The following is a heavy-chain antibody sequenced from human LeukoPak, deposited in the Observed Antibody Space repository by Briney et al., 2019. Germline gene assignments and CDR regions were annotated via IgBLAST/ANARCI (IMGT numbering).Heavy chain of an antibody. V-gene: IGHV3-23*01. CDR1: GFSFSSFT. Sequence: GGSLRLSCAASGFSFSSFTMTRVRQAPGKGLEYVSGINSGGSAYYADSVKGRFTISRDNSKNTLYLQMNSLRAEDTAVYYCAKDKEMTTVTTSDYWGQGTLVTVSS. CDR3: AKDKEMTTVTTSDY. CDR2: INSGGSA. J-gene: IGHJ4*02. D-gene: IGHD4-17*01.